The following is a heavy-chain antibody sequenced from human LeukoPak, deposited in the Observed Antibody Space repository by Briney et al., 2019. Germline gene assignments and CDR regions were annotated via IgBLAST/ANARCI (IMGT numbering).Heavy chain of an antibody. V-gene: IGHV5-51*01. CDR2: IYPGDSDT. J-gene: IGHJ4*02. CDR1: GYSFTTNW. Sequence: GESLKTSCKGSGYSFTTNWIGWVRQMPGKGLEWMGIIYPGDSDTRYSPSFQGQVTMSADTSINTAYLQWSSLKASDTAIYFCARGSGDPHFDYWGQGTLVTVSS. CDR3: ARGSGDPHFDY. D-gene: IGHD2-15*01.